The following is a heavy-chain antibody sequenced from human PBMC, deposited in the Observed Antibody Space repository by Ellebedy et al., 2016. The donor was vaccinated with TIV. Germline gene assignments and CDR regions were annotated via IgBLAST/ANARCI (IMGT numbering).Heavy chain of an antibody. CDR3: ARGNVEMPWFDY. D-gene: IGHD5-24*01. Sequence: AASVKVSCKASGYTFSNYYMHWVRQAPGQGLEWMGIINPSGGSTTYTQKLQGRVTMTRDTSTSTVYMELSSLRSEDTAVYYCARGNVEMPWFDYWGQGTLVTVSS. CDR2: INPSGGST. J-gene: IGHJ4*02. V-gene: IGHV1-46*04. CDR1: GYTFSNYY.